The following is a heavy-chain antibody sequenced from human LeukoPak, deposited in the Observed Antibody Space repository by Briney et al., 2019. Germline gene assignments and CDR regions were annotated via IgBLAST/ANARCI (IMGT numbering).Heavy chain of an antibody. Sequence: GGSLRLSCAASGFTFSTYYMSWVRQAPGKGLEWVANIKQDGSEKYYVDSVKGRFTISRDNAKKSLYLQMNSLRAEDTAVYYCARHGVVVVPAAYNWFDPWGQGTLVTVSS. D-gene: IGHD2-2*01. V-gene: IGHV3-7*03. CDR1: GFTFSTYY. J-gene: IGHJ5*02. CDR3: ARHGVVVVPAAYNWFDP. CDR2: IKQDGSEK.